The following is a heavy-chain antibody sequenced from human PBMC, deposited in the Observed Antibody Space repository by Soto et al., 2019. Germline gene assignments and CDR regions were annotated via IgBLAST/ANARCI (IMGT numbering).Heavy chain of an antibody. J-gene: IGHJ4*02. CDR3: TTDLGWGSLDY. Sequence: GGSLRLSCAASGFTFSNAWMSWVRQAPGKGLEWVGRIKSKTDGGTTDYAAHVKCRFTISRDDSKNTLYLQMNSLKTEYTAVYYCTTDLGWGSLDYWGQGTLVTVSS. CDR1: GFTFSNAW. CDR2: IKSKTDGGTT. V-gene: IGHV3-15*01. D-gene: IGHD2-21*01.